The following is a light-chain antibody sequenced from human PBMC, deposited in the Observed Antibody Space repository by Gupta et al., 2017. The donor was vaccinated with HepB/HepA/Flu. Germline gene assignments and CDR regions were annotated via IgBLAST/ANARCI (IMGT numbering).Light chain of an antibody. J-gene: IGLJ2*01. CDR1: SLRSYY. CDR2: GKN. V-gene: IGLV3-19*01. CDR3: YSRDSSGNHLLV. Sequence: SSELPQDPAVSVALGQTVRITCQGDSLRSYYASWYQQKPGQAPVLVIYGKNNRPSGSPDRFSGSSSGNTASLTITGAQAEDEADYDCYSRDSSGNHLLVFGGGTKLTVL.